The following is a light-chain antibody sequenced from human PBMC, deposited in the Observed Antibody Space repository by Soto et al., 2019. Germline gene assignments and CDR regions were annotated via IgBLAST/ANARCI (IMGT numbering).Light chain of an antibody. CDR1: SGHSSYI. Sequence: QSVLTQSSSASASLGSSVKLTCTLSSGHSSYIIAWHQQQPGKAPRYLMNLEGSGSFNKGSGVPDRFSGSSSGAYRYLTISNLQFEDEADYYCETWDINTHVVFGGGTKLTVL. V-gene: IGLV4-60*02. CDR2: LEGSGSF. J-gene: IGLJ2*01. CDR3: ETWDINTHVV.